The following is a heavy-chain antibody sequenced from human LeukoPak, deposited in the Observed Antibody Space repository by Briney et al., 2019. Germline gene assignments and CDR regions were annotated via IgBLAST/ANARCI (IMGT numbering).Heavy chain of an antibody. D-gene: IGHD2-2*01. Sequence: GGSLRLSCAASGFTFSSYSMNWVRQALGKGLEWVSSISSSSSYIYYADSVKGRFTISRDNAKNSLYLQMNSLRAEDTAVYYCARDSGYQRYGMDVWGQGTTVTVSS. J-gene: IGHJ6*02. CDR2: ISSSSSYI. V-gene: IGHV3-21*01. CDR1: GFTFSSYS. CDR3: ARDSGYQRYGMDV.